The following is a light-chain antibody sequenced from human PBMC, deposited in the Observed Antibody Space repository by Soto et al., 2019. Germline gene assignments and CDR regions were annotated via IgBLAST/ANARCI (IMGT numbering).Light chain of an antibody. J-gene: IGKJ1*01. V-gene: IGKV3-11*01. CDR3: HQRTNWPRT. Sequence: ETVLTQSPATLSLSPGERATLSCRASQGLSNSLAWYQQKPGQAPRLLIYAASNRAPGIPAWFSGSGSGTDFTLTITSLEPEDFAVYYCHQRTNWPRTFGQGTKVEIK. CDR2: AAS. CDR1: QGLSNS.